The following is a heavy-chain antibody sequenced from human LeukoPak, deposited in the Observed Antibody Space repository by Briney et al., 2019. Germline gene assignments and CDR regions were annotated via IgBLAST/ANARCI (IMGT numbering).Heavy chain of an antibody. D-gene: IGHD3-10*01. CDR3: ARDRSAMVRGIFDY. CDR1: GFTLSSYS. Sequence: GGSLRLSCAASGFTLSSYSMNWVRQAPGKGLEWVSSISSSSSYIYYADSVKGRFTISRDNAKNSLYLQMNSLRAEDTAVYYCARDRSAMVRGIFDYWGQGTLVTVSS. CDR2: ISSSSSYI. J-gene: IGHJ4*02. V-gene: IGHV3-21*01.